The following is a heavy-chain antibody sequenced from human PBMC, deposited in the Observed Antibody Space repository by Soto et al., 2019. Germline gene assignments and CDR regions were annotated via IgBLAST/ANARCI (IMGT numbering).Heavy chain of an antibody. D-gene: IGHD2-2*01. CDR3: ARVSYCSSTSCYSYGMDV. Sequence: SETLSLTCTFSGGSISSYYWSWIRQPPGKGLEWIGYIYYSGSTNYNPSLKSRVTISVDTSKNQFSLKLSSVTAADTAVYYCARVSYCSSTSCYSYGMDVWGQGTTVTVSS. V-gene: IGHV4-59*01. CDR1: GGSISSYY. CDR2: IYYSGST. J-gene: IGHJ6*02.